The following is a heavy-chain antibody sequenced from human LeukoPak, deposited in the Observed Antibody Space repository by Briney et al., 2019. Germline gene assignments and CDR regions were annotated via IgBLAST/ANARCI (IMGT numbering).Heavy chain of an antibody. CDR1: GGSISSGSYY. V-gene: IGHV4-61*02. CDR3: ARQSDYYDSSGYYYGTDV. CDR2: IYTSGST. Sequence: SQTLSLTCTVSGGSISSGSYYWSWIRQPAGKGLEWIGRIYTSGSTNYNPSLKSRVTISVDTSKNQFSLKLSSVTAADTAVYYYARQSDYYDSSGYYYGTDVWGQGTTVTVSS. J-gene: IGHJ6*02. D-gene: IGHD3-22*01.